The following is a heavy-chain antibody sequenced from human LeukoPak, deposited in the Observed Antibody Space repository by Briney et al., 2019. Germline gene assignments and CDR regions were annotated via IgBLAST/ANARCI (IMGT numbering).Heavy chain of an antibody. D-gene: IGHD3-22*01. CDR3: AKDSSSSGYYYYFDY. CDR2: ISGSGDST. J-gene: IGHJ4*02. Sequence: GGSLRLSCAASGFTFSNYAMSWVRQAPGQGLEWVSAISGSGDSTYYADSVKGRFTISRDSSKNTLFLQMNSLRADDTAVYYCAKDSSSSGYYYYFDYWGQGTLVTVSS. CDR1: GFTFSNYA. V-gene: IGHV3-23*01.